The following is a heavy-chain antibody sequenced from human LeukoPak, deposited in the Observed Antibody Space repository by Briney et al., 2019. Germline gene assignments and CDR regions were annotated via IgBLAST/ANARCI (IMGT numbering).Heavy chain of an antibody. CDR3: ARAYDSSGFPGX. D-gene: IGHD3-22*01. V-gene: IGHV4-59*01. J-gene: IGHJ4*02. Sequence: SETLSLTCTVSGGSISSYYWSWIRRPPGKGLEWIGYIYYSGSTNYNPSLKSRVTISVDTSKNQFSLKLSSVTAADTAVYYCARAYDSSGFPGXWGQGTLVTVX. CDR1: GGSISSYY. CDR2: IYYSGST.